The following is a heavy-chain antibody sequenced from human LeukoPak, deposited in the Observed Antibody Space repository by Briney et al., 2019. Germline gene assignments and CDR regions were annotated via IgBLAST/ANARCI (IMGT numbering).Heavy chain of an antibody. CDR3: ARSSRGDAINYDY. D-gene: IGHD2-21*02. J-gene: IGHJ4*02. Sequence: GGSLRLSCAASGFTFSSYWMHWVRQAPGKGLVWVSRLNSDGSSTSYADSVKGRFTISRDNAKNTLYLQMNSLRAEDTAVYYCARSSRGDAINYDYWGQGTLVTVSS. CDR2: LNSDGSST. V-gene: IGHV3-74*01. CDR1: GFTFSSYW.